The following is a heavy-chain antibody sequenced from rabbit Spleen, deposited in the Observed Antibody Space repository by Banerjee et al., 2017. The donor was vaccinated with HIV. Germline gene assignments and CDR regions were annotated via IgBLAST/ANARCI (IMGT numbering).Heavy chain of an antibody. CDR2: IYAGGSGST. CDR3: ARGTNGDRKFNL. CDR1: GFSFSSSSW. J-gene: IGHJ4*01. D-gene: IGHD2-1*01. V-gene: IGHV1S45*01. Sequence: QQQLVESGGGLVKPGASLTLTCKGSGFSFSSSSWICWVRQAPGKGLEWIGCIYAGGSGSTYYASWVKGRFTISKTSSTTVTLQLNSLTAADTATYFCARGTNGDRKFNLWGQGTLVTVS.